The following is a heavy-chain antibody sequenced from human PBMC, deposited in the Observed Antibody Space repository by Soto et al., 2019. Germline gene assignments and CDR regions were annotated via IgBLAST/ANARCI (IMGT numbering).Heavy chain of an antibody. V-gene: IGHV4-31*03. Sequence: SETLSLTCTVSGGSISSGGYYWSWIRQHPGKGLEWIGYIYYSGSTYYNPSLKSRVTISVDTSKNQFSLKLSSVTAADTAVYYCAIRSSVTSPYYFDYWGQGTLVTVSS. D-gene: IGHD4-17*01. CDR2: IYYSGST. J-gene: IGHJ4*02. CDR3: AIRSSVTSPYYFDY. CDR1: GGSISSGGYY.